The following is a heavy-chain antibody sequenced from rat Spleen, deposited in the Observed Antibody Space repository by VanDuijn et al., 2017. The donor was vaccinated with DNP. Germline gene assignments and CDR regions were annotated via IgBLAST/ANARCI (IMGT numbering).Heavy chain of an antibody. CDR1: GFTFSDFN. D-gene: IGHD1-11*01. J-gene: IGHJ2*01. Sequence: EVQLVESGGGLVQPGRSLKLSCAVSGFTFSDFNMAWVRQSPKMGLEWVATIIYDGSSTFYRDSVTGRFTISRDFAKSTLYLQMDSLRSEDSATYYCTTRGNYGGYDYWGQGVMVTVSS. CDR3: TTRGNYGGYDY. V-gene: IGHV5S10*01. CDR2: IIYDGSST.